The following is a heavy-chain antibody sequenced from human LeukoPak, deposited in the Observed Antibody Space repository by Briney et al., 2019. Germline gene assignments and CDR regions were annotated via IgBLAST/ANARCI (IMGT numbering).Heavy chain of an antibody. CDR2: ISIYSGNA. J-gene: IGHJ4*02. V-gene: IGHV1-18*01. CDR3: ARGRSGGTTWARNPTSTYYLDY. CDR1: AYTFMNYG. D-gene: IGHD1-26*01. Sequence: ASVTVSFTASAYTFMNYGLNWVRQSPGQGLGWLGWISIYSGNAKYAPKFQGRVTMTRDTSTNTAYMELGSLRSDDTAVYYCARGRSGGTTWARNPTSTYYLDYWGQGTLVTVSS.